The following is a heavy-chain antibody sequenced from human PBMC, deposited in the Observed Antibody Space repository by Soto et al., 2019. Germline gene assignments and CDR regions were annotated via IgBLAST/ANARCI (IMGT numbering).Heavy chain of an antibody. V-gene: IGHV1-2*02. CDR2: INPYSGGT. J-gene: IGHJ4*02. CDR3: ARPKYGETYFDS. CDR1: GYTFTDHY. D-gene: IGHD2-21*01. Sequence: GASVKVSCKASGYTFTDHYIHWLRQAPGQSLEWMGWINPYSGGTHFAQKFQDRVTMARDTSVSTAYMELSSLKSDDTAVYYCARPKYGETYFDSWGQGTVVTVSS.